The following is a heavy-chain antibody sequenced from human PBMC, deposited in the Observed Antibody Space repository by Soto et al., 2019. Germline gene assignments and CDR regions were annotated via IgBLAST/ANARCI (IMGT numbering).Heavy chain of an antibody. CDR1: GGFVNSDTHS. D-gene: IGHD2-2*01. CDR3: ARFIRSCSATTCSTRADV. CDR2: IYSGGST. J-gene: IGHJ6*02. V-gene: IGHV4-61*01. Sequence: SETLSLTCTVSGGFVNSDTHSWSWIRQTPGKRLEWIGFIYSGGSTKNPSLRSRVTMSVDTSKNQFSLKLRSVIVADTAVYHCARFIRSCSATTCSTRADVWGQGMTVTVSS.